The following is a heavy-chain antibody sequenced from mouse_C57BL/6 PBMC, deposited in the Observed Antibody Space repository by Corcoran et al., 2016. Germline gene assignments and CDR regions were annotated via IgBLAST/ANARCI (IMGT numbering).Heavy chain of an antibody. D-gene: IGHD2-5*01. V-gene: IGHV9-3*01. CDR2: INTYSGVP. Sequence: QIQLVQSGPELKKPGETVKISCKASGYTFTTYGMSWVKQAPGKGLKWMGWINTYSGVPTYADDFKGRFALSLETSASTAYLQINNLKNEDTATYFCVRDSNWYFDVWGTGTTVTVSS. CDR3: VRDSNWYFDV. CDR1: GYTFTTYG. J-gene: IGHJ1*03.